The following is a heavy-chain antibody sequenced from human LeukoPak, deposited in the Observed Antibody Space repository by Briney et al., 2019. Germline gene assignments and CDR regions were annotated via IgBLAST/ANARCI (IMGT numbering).Heavy chain of an antibody. J-gene: IGHJ6*02. CDR3: ARDSPYYYYYGMDV. CDR2: IYYSGST. V-gene: IGHV4-59*01. CDR1: GGSISSYY. Sequence: SETLSLTCTVSGGSISSYYWSWIRQPPGKGLEWIGYIYYSGSTIYNPSLKSRVTISVDTSKNQFSLKLSSVTAADTAVYYCARDSPYYYYYGMDVWGQGTTVTVSS.